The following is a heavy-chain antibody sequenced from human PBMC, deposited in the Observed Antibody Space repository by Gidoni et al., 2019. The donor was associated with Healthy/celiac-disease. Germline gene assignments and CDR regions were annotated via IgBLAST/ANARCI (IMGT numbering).Heavy chain of an antibody. CDR2: ISGSGGST. D-gene: IGHD3-22*01. V-gene: IGHV3-23*01. J-gene: IGHJ4*02. CDR1: GFTFSSYA. CDR3: AKAFRSQYDSSGYYYDPFDY. Sequence: EVQLLESGGGLVQPGGSLRLSCAASGFTFSSYAMRWVRQAPGKGLEWVSAISGSGGSTYYADSVKDRFTISRDNSKNTLYLQMNSLRAEDTAVYYCAKAFRSQYDSSGYYYDPFDYWGQGTLVTVSS.